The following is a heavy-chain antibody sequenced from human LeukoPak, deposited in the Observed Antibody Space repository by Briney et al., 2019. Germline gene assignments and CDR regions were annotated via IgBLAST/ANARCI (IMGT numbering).Heavy chain of an antibody. CDR1: GGSISSYY. V-gene: IGHV4-59*08. CDR3: ARQWNSDAFDI. Sequence: PSETLSLTCTVSGGSISSYYWSWIRQPPGKGLEWIGYIYYSGSTNYNPSPKSRVTISVDTSKNQFSLKLSSVTAAGTAVYYCARQWNSDAFDIWGQGTMVTVSS. J-gene: IGHJ3*02. D-gene: IGHD1-1*01. CDR2: IYYSGST.